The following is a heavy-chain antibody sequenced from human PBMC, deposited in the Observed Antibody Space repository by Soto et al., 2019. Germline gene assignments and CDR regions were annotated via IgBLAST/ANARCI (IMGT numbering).Heavy chain of an antibody. Sequence: QVQLVQSGAEVKKPGASVKVSCKASGYTFTSYDINWVRQAPGQGLEWMGGMNPNSGNTGYAQKSXGXXTMTRNTSISTAYMELSSLRSADTAVYYCARERTGPTSMDVWGQGTTVTVSS. V-gene: IGHV1-8*01. D-gene: IGHD1-1*01. CDR3: ARERTGPTSMDV. CDR2: MNPNSGNT. CDR1: GYTFTSYD. J-gene: IGHJ6*02.